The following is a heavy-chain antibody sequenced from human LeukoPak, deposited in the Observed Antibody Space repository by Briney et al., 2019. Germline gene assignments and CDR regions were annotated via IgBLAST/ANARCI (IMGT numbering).Heavy chain of an antibody. V-gene: IGHV1-18*01. J-gene: IGHJ4*02. Sequence: ASVKVSCKASGYTFTSYGISWVRQAPGQELEWMGWISAYNGNTNYAQKLQGRVTMTTDTSTSTAYMELRSLRSDGTAVYYCARDLGRSSSWYKGDYWGQGTLVTASS. CDR1: GYTFTSYG. CDR3: ARDLGRSSSWYKGDY. D-gene: IGHD6-13*01. CDR2: ISAYNGNT.